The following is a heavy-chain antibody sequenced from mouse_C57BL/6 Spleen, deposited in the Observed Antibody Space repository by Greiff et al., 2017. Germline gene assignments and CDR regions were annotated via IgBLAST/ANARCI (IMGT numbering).Heavy chain of an antibody. CDR3: TTDGYPAWFAY. D-gene: IGHD2-3*01. Sequence: EVKMVESGAELVKPGASVKLSCTASGFNIKDYYMHWVKQRTEQGLEWIGRIGPEEGENKYAPKFQGKATRTANTTSNKAYLQLSSLTSENTAVYCGTTDGYPAWFAYWGQGTLGTVSA. CDR1: GFNIKDYY. J-gene: IGHJ3*01. CDR2: IGPEEGEN. V-gene: IGHV14-2*01.